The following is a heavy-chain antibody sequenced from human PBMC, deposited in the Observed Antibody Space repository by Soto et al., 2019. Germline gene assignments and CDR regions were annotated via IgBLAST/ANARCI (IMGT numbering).Heavy chain of an antibody. V-gene: IGHV1-8*01. CDR1: GYTFTSYD. CDR3: ARGVDNGVDV. CDR2: MSPNSGAT. J-gene: IGHJ6*02. Sequence: QVQLVQSGAEVTKPGASVKVSCKASGYTFTSYDINWVRQATGQGLEWMGWMSPNSGATGYAQKFQGRVTMTRDTSISTVYMELSNLRSEHTAIYYCARGVDNGVDVWGQGSTVTVSS. D-gene: IGHD2-8*01.